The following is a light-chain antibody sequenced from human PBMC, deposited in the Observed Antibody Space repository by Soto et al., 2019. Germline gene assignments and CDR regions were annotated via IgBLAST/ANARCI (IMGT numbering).Light chain of an antibody. CDR1: SSNLGAGYD. CDR3: HSYDSSLSVVV. CDR2: RNT. V-gene: IGLV1-40*01. Sequence: QSVLTQPPSVSGAPGQGVTISCTGSSSNLGAGYDVHWYRQLPGTAPRLLIYRNTNRPSGVHDRFFGSKSGTSASLAITGLQDEDEADYYCHSYDSSLSVVVFGGGTKLTVL. J-gene: IGLJ2*01.